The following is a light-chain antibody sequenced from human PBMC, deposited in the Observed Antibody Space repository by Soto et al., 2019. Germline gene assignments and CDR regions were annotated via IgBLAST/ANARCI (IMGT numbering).Light chain of an antibody. CDR3: QQHNAWLLT. V-gene: IGKV3-15*01. CDR2: GGF. CDR1: QTLRNK. J-gene: IGKJ3*01. Sequence: IVLTQSPGTLSVSPGERVIRSCRASQTLRNKVAWYQQKPGQAPRHLIYGGFTRATGIPARFSGSGSGTEFTLTINSLQSEDFAIYYCQQHNAWLLTFGPGTKLDLK.